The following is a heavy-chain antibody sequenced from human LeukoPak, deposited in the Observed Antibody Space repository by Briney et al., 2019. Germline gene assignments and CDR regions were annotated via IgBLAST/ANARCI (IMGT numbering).Heavy chain of an antibody. D-gene: IGHD6-6*01. J-gene: IGHJ4*02. Sequence: SETLSLTCAVSGYSISSGYYWGWIRQPPGKGLEWIGNIYHSGSTYYNPSLKSRVTISVDTSKNQFSLKLSSVTAAETAVYYCARLPPYSSSAYYFDYWGQGTLVTGCS. CDR1: GYSISSGYY. V-gene: IGHV4-38-2*01. CDR3: ARLPPYSSSAYYFDY. CDR2: IYHSGST.